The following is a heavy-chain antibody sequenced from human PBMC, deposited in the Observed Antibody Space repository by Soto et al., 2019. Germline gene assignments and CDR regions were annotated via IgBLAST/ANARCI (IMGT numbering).Heavy chain of an antibody. CDR1: GAFIRRAYF. V-gene: IGHV4-38-2*01. D-gene: IGHD3-3*01. CDR3: ARTDNVGYYPYF. Sequence: PSEALSRTSGVSGAFIRRAYFWAWIRQPTGKGLEWIGSIYHSGTTYYNPSFHSRVTISVATSKNQFSLKLSSVTAADSAVYYCARTDNVGYYPYF. J-gene: IGHJ4*01. CDR2: IYHSGTT.